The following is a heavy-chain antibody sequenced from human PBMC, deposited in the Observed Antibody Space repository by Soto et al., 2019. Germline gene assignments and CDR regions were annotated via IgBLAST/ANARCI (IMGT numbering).Heavy chain of an antibody. CDR3: ARRPPFSSSSDWLDP. CDR1: GYSFTSNW. J-gene: IGHJ5*02. V-gene: IGHV5-51*01. D-gene: IGHD6-6*01. CDR2: IFPGDSDT. Sequence: GESLKISCKASGYSFTSNWIAWVRQMPGQGLEWMGIIFPGDSDTRYSPSFQGQVTISADKSISTAFLQWSSLKASDTAIYYCARRPPFSSSSDWLDPWGQGTLVTVSS.